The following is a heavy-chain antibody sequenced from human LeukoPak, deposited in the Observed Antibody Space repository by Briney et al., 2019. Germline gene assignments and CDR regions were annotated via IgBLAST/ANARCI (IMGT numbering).Heavy chain of an antibody. Sequence: ASVKVSCKASGYSFTGFYMHWFRQAPGQGLEWMGRIDPYSGGTNFAPKFQGRVSMTRDTSVTTAHMELNSLTSDDTAVYYCAKAGGSSWYSFDYWGQGTLVSVSS. J-gene: IGHJ4*02. CDR2: IDPYSGGT. V-gene: IGHV1-2*06. D-gene: IGHD6-13*01. CDR3: AKAGGSSWYSFDY. CDR1: GYSFTGFY.